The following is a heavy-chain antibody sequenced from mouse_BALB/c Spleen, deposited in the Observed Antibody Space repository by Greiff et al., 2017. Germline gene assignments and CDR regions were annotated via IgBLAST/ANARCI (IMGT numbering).Heavy chain of an antibody. CDR3: ARNYCGSSPFAY. D-gene: IGHD1-1*01. Sequence: VQLQQSGPELVKPGASVKVSCKASGYAFTSYNMYWVKQSHGKRLEWIGYIDPYNGGTNYNQKFKGKSTLTVDKSSSTTYLHLNSLTSEDSAVYYCARNYCGSSPFAYWGQGTLVTVSA. V-gene: IGHV1S135*01. CDR2: IDPYNGGT. J-gene: IGHJ3*01. CDR1: GYAFTSYN.